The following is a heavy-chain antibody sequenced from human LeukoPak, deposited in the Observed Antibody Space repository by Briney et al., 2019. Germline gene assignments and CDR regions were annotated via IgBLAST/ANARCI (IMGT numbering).Heavy chain of an antibody. Sequence: PSETLSLTCTVSGGSISSYYWSWIRQPPGKGLEWIGYIYYSGSTNYNPSLKSRVTISVDTSKNLFSLKLSSVTAADTAVYYCARESPTRRDGYNSWGQGTLVTVSS. CDR2: IYYSGST. V-gene: IGHV4-59*01. CDR1: GGSISSYY. CDR3: ARESPTRRDGYNS. D-gene: IGHD5-24*01. J-gene: IGHJ5*02.